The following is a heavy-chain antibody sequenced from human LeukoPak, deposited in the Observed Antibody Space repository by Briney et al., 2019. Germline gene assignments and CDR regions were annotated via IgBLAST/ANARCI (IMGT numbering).Heavy chain of an antibody. CDR3: ARSGVGEDSGSYGGVY. J-gene: IGHJ4*02. CDR1: GGTFSSYA. CDR2: IIPIFGTA. V-gene: IGHV1-69*05. D-gene: IGHD1-26*01. Sequence: GASVKVSCKASGGTFSSYAISWVRQAPGQGLEWMGGIIPIFGTANYAQKFQGRVTITTDESTSTAYMELSSLRSEDTAVYYCARSGVGEDSGSYGGVYWGQGTLVTVSS.